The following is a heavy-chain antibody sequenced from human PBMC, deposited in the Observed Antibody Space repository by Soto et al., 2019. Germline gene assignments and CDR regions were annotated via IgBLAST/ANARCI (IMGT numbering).Heavy chain of an antibody. CDR3: ARGGHMKIPWFDP. V-gene: IGHV3-23*01. J-gene: IGHJ5*02. CDR2: ISGDGDST. D-gene: IGHD2-21*01. CDR1: EVTFRNYA. Sequence: PGGSLRLSCAASEVTFRNYAMSWVRQAPGKGLEWVSAISGDGDSTYYADSGKGRFTISRDNSKNTLYLQMNSLRAEDTAVYYCARGGHMKIPWFDPWGQGTLVTVSS.